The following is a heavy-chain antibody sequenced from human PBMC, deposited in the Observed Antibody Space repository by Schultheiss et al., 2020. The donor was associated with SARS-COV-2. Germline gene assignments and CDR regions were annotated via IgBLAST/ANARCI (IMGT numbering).Heavy chain of an antibody. V-gene: IGHV3-30*04. Sequence: GGSLRLSCAASGFTFSRFAMYWVRQAPGKGLEWVALITYDGRHTYYADSVKGRFTISRDNSKNTLYVQMNSLKTDDTAVYYCASEGLREAFDIWGPGTKGTVSS. CDR1: GFTFSRFA. J-gene: IGHJ3*02. D-gene: IGHD4-17*01. CDR3: ASEGLREAFDI. CDR2: ITYDGRHT.